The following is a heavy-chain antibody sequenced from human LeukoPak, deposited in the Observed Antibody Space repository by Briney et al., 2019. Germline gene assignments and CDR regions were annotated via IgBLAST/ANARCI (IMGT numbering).Heavy chain of an antibody. V-gene: IGHV1-2*06. CDR1: GYTFTGYY. Sequence: ASVKVSCKASGYTFTGYYMHWTRQAPGQGLEWMGRINPNSGGTNYAQKFQGRVTMTRDTSISTAYMELSRLRSDDTAVYYCARGMIGYQLLTVDYWGQGTLVTVSS. CDR3: ARGMIGYQLLTVDY. D-gene: IGHD2-2*01. J-gene: IGHJ4*02. CDR2: INPNSGGT.